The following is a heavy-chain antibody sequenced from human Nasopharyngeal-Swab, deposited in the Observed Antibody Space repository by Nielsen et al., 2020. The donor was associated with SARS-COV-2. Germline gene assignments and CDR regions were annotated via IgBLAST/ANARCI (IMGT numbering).Heavy chain of an antibody. CDR1: GFTFSSYG. D-gene: IGHD2-2*01. J-gene: IGHJ1*01. Sequence: GGSLRLSCAASGFTFSSYGMHWVRQAPGKALEWVAVISYDGSNKYYADSVKGRFTISRDNSKNTLYLQMNSLRAEDTAVYYCAKELVGYCSSTSCYGGFQHWGQGTLVTVPS. CDR3: AKELVGYCSSTSCYGGFQH. V-gene: IGHV3-30*18. CDR2: ISYDGSNK.